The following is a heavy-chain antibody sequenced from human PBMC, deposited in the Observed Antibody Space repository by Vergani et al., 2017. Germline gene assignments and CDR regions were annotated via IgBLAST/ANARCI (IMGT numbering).Heavy chain of an antibody. CDR3: AREQITMVRGVTPYYYGMDV. CDR1: GGTFSSYA. Sequence: QVQLVQSGAEVKKPGSSVKVSCKASGGTFSSYAISWVRQAPGQGLEWMGGIIPIFGTANYAQKFQGRVTITADESTSTAYMELSSLRSEDTAVYYCAREQITMVRGVTPYYYGMDVWGQGTTVTVSS. D-gene: IGHD3-10*01. V-gene: IGHV1-69*01. CDR2: IIPIFGTA. J-gene: IGHJ6*02.